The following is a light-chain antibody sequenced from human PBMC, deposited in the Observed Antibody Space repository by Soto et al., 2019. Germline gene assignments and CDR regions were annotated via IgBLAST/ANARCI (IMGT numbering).Light chain of an antibody. CDR1: PSVSSN. CDR2: GAS. J-gene: IGKJ4*01. V-gene: IGKV3-15*01. Sequence: EIVMPQSPATLSVSPGARATLSCRASPSVSSNLAWYQQKPGLAPRLLLNGASTRSTGIPARFSGSGSGTECTITISSLQSEDFAVYSCQQYNNWPPLTFGGGTKVESK. CDR3: QQYNNWPPLT.